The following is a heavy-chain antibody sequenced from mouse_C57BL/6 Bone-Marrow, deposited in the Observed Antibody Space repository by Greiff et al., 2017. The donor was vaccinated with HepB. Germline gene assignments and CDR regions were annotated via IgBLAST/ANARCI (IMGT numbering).Heavy chain of an antibody. CDR2: IHPNSGST. CDR3: VRLLCYWYFDV. Sequence: QVQLQQPGAELVKPGASVKLSCKASGYTFTSYWMHWVKQSPGQGLEWIGMIHPNSGSTNYNEKFKSKATLTVDKSSSTAYMQLSCLTSEDSAVYYVVRLLCYWYFDVWGTGTTVTVSS. D-gene: IGHD1-1*01. CDR1: GYTFTSYW. J-gene: IGHJ1*03. V-gene: IGHV1-64*01.